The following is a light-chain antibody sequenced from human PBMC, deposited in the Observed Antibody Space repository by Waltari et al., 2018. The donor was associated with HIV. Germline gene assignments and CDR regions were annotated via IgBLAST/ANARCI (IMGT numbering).Light chain of an antibody. V-gene: IGLV1-40*01. CDR3: QSYDMSQSGSLV. CDR2: DNN. Sequence: QSVLTQPPSVSGAPGQRVTIARTGTRPTIGAGFDVHWYQQIPGNAPKLLIYDNNIRPSGVPDRFSGSKSGTSASLAITGLQSEDEADYYCQSYDMSQSGSLVFGGGTKLTVL. J-gene: IGLJ2*01. CDR1: RPTIGAGFD.